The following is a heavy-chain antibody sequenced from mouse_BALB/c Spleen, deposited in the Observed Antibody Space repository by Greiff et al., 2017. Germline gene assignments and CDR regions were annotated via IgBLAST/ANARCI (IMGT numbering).Heavy chain of an antibody. CDR1: GYTFTSYW. CDR2: IYPGSGST. CDR3: TRGILRRYFDY. Sequence: KQPGSELVRPGASVKLSCKASGYTFTSYWMHWVKQRPGQGLEWIGNIYPGSGSTNYDEKFKSKATLTVDTSSSTAYMQLSSLTSEDSAVYYCTRGILRRYFDYWGQGTTLTVSS. D-gene: IGHD1-2*01. V-gene: IGHV1S22*01. J-gene: IGHJ2*01.